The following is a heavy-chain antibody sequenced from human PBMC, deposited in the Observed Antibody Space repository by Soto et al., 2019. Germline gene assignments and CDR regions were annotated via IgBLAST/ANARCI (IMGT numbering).Heavy chain of an antibody. Sequence: QVQLQESGPGLVKPSETLSLTCTVSGASMSRYYWHWIRQAPGEGLEWIGFIYSSGSTTNNPSLKGRATISLDTSLSQFSLNLRAVTATDTAIYYCASRWGFEDALDIWGPGTNVTVSS. J-gene: IGHJ3*02. CDR1: GASMSRYY. D-gene: IGHD3-10*01. CDR3: ASRWGFEDALDI. V-gene: IGHV4-4*08. CDR2: IYSSGST.